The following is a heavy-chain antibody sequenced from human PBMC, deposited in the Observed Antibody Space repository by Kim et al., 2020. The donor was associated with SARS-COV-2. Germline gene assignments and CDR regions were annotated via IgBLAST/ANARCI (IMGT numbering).Heavy chain of an antibody. V-gene: IGHV3-23*01. CDR3: AKNFYCSDSYIDY. CDR2: IGGDSRT. Sequence: GGSLRLSCAASGFSLRRFAMTWVRQAPGKGLEWISSIGGDSRTFYADSVKGRFTISRDNSKNRLILQMNSLRAEDTATYYCAKNFYCSDSYIDYWGQGTLVTVSS. D-gene: IGHD3-10*01. CDR1: GFSLRRFA. J-gene: IGHJ4*02.